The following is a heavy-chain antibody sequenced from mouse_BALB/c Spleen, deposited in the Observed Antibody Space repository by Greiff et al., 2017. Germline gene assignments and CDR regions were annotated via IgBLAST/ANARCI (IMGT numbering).Heavy chain of an antibody. CDR3: ARRDYRYDGYYFDY. CDR1: GYSFTGYF. J-gene: IGHJ2*01. CDR2: INPYNGDT. Sequence: EVQLQQSGPELVKPGASVKISCKASGYSFTGYFMNWVMQSHGKSLEWIGRINPYNGDTFYNQKFKGKATLTVDKSSSTAHMELRSLASEDSAVYYCARRDYRYDGYYFDYWGQGTTLTVSS. V-gene: IGHV1-20*02. D-gene: IGHD2-14*01.